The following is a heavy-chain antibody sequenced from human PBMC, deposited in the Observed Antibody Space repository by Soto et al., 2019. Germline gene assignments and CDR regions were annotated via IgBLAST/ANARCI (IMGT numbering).Heavy chain of an antibody. D-gene: IGHD2-2*01. V-gene: IGHV3-23*01. CDR1: GFTFFSYV. CDR3: AKRYCSGPNCAFFAY. CDR2: ITGSGGST. J-gene: IGHJ4*02. Sequence: GGSLRLSCAASGFTFFSYVMYWVRQAPGKGLEWVSAITGSGGSTYYADSVKGRFTISRDNSKNTLYLQMSSLRAEDTALYYCAKRYCSGPNCAFFAYWGQGTLVTVSS.